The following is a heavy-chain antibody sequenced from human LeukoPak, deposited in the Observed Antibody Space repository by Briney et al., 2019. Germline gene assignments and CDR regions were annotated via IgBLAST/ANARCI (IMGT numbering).Heavy chain of an antibody. V-gene: IGHV1-69*04. CDR2: IIPILGIA. CDR1: GGTFSSYA. Sequence: SLKVSCTASGGTFSSYAISWGRQAPGPGLEWMGRIIPILGIANYAQKFQGRVTITAAKSTSTAYMELSSLRSEDTAVYYCARHVYDILTGYSYYFDYWGQGTLVTVSS. J-gene: IGHJ4*02. CDR3: ARHVYDILTGYSYYFDY. D-gene: IGHD3-9*01.